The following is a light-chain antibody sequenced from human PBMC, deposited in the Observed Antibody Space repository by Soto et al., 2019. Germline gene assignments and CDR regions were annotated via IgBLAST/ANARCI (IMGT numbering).Light chain of an antibody. CDR2: GAS. CDR3: QHYGSSPPVT. Sequence: EIVLTQSPGILSLSPGERATLSCRAIQSVSSSYLAWYQQKPGQAPRLLIYGASSRATGIPDRFSGSGSGKDFTLTISRLEPEDFAVYYCQHYGSSPPVTFDQGTKLEIK. V-gene: IGKV3-20*01. CDR1: QSVSSSY. J-gene: IGKJ2*01.